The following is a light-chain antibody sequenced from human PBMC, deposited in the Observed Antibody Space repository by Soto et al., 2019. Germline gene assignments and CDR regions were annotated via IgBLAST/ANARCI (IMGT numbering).Light chain of an antibody. CDR1: SSDVGGYNY. V-gene: IGLV2-14*01. Sequence: QSALTQPASVSGSPGQSITISCTGTSSDVGGYNYVSWYQQHPGKAPKLMIYDVTNRPSGVSNRFSGSKSGNTASLTISGLQVEKEAIYYCSSYTSRSSFCVFGPGTKVPVL. CDR3: SSYTSRSSFCV. J-gene: IGLJ1*01. CDR2: DVT.